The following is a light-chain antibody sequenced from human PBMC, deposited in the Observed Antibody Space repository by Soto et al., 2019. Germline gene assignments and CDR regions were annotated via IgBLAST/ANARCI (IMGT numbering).Light chain of an antibody. CDR1: SSNIGAGYD. CDR3: KSYDSRLTAL. J-gene: IGLJ3*02. V-gene: IGLV1-40*01. Sequence: QSVLTQPPSVSGAPGQTVTISCTGTSSNIGAGYDVHWYQQHPGTAPKLLIYGISNRPSGVSDRFSGSKSGTTASLAITGLQAEDEADYYCKSYDSRLTALFGAGTKLTVL. CDR2: GIS.